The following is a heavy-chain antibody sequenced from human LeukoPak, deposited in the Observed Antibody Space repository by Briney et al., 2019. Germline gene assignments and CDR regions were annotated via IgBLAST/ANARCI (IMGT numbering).Heavy chain of an antibody. CDR1: GYTLTGYY. V-gene: IGHV1-2*02. Sequence: ASVKDSCKASGYTLTGYYMHWVRQAPGQGLEWMGWIKPNSGGTNYAQKFQGRVTMTRDTSISTAYMELSRLRSDDTAVYYCARAWDCSGGSCYEVFDYWGQGTLVTVSS. CDR2: IKPNSGGT. CDR3: ARAWDCSGGSCYEVFDY. J-gene: IGHJ4*02. D-gene: IGHD2-15*01.